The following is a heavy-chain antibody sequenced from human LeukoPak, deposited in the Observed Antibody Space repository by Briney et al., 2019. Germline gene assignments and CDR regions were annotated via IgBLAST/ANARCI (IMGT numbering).Heavy chain of an antibody. J-gene: IGHJ1*01. V-gene: IGHV4-59*08. D-gene: IGHD3-22*01. CDR1: GGSISSYY. Sequence: SETLSLTCTVSGGSISSYYWSWIRQPPGKGLEWIRYIYYSGSTNYNPSLKSRVTISVDTSKNQFSLKLSSVTAADTAVYFCASPRGDDSGGYYTWYFHHWGQGILVTVSS. CDR3: ASPRGDDSGGYYTWYFHH. CDR2: IYYSGST.